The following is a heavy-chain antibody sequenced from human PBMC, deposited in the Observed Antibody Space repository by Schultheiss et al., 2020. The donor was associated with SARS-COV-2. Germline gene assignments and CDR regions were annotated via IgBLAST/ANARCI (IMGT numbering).Heavy chain of an antibody. CDR2: ISSSSSYI. CDR1: GFTVSSNY. CDR3: AKNLRLTGDDTSYYFDY. D-gene: IGHD7-27*01. V-gene: IGHV3-21*04. J-gene: IGHJ4*02. Sequence: GGSLRLSCAASGFTVSSNYMSWVRQAPGKGLEWVSSISSSSSYIYYADSVKGRFTISRDNAKNSLYLQMNSLRAEDTAVYYCAKNLRLTGDDTSYYFDYWGQGTLVTVSS.